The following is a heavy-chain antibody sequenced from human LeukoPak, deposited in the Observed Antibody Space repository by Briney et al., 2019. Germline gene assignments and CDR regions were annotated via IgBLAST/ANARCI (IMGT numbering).Heavy chain of an antibody. CDR1: GFTFSSYS. Sequence: PGGSLRLSCAASGFTFSSYSMNWVRQAPGKGLEWVSSISSSSSYIYYADSVKSRFTISRDNAKNSLYLQINSLRAEDTAVYYCARDRRGSYYNVAYYYYMDVWGKGTTVTVSS. D-gene: IGHD3-10*01. CDR2: ISSSSSYI. J-gene: IGHJ6*03. V-gene: IGHV3-21*01. CDR3: ARDRRGSYYNVAYYYYMDV.